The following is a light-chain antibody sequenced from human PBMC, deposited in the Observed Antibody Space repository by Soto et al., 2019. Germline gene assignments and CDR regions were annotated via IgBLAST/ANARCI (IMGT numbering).Light chain of an antibody. J-gene: IGKJ5*01. CDR1: QSIPNS. Sequence: DIHMTQSPSTLSASVGDRVTITCRASQSIPNSLAWYQHKPGQAPKLLIYDASNLQSGVPSRFSGSGSGTDFTLTISCLQSEDFATYYCQQYYSYLITFGQGTRLEI. V-gene: IGKV1-5*01. CDR2: DAS. CDR3: QQYYSYLIT.